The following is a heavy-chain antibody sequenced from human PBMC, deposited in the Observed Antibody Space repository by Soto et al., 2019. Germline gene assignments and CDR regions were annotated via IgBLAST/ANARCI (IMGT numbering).Heavy chain of an antibody. Sequence: ASVKVSCKASGYTFTSYYIHWVRQAPGQGLEWMGIINPSGGSTSYAQKFQGRVTMTRDTSTSTVYMELSSLRSEDTAVYYCARDPPGWGSYGDYGMDVWGQGTTVTVS. V-gene: IGHV1-46*01. D-gene: IGHD2-15*01. CDR3: ARDPPGWGSYGDYGMDV. J-gene: IGHJ6*02. CDR2: INPSGGST. CDR1: GYTFTSYY.